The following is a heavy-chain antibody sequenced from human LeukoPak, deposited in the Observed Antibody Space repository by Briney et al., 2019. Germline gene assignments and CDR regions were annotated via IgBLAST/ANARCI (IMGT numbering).Heavy chain of an antibody. CDR3: AIYHSATFRPRSYYSAN. Sequence: SETLSLTCAVYGGSFSGYYWSWIRQPPGKGLEWIGEINHSGSTNYNPSLKSRVTISVDTSKNQFSLNLGSVTAADTAVYYCAIYHSATFRPRSYYSANWGQGALVTVSS. D-gene: IGHD3-10*01. CDR2: INHSGST. J-gene: IGHJ4*02. CDR1: GGSFSGYY. V-gene: IGHV4-34*01.